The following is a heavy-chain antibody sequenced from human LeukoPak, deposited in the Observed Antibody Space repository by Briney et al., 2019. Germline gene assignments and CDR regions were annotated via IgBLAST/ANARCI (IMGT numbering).Heavy chain of an antibody. CDR1: GFTFSSYE. J-gene: IGHJ4*02. Sequence: PGGSLRLSCAASGFTFSSYEMNWVRQAPGRGLEWVSYISSSGSTIYYADSVKGRFTISRDNAKNSLYLQMNSLRAEDTAVYYCARGGVEWYFDYWGQGTLVTVSS. V-gene: IGHV3-48*03. CDR2: ISSSGSTI. CDR3: ARGGVEWYFDY. D-gene: IGHD3-10*01.